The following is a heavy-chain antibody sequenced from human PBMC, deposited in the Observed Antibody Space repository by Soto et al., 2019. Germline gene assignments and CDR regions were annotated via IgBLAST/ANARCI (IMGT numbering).Heavy chain of an antibody. V-gene: IGHV4-34*01. CDR1: GGSFSGYY. Sequence: QVQLQQWGAGLLKPSETLSLTCAVYGGSFSGYYWSWIRQPPGKGLEWIGEINHSGSTNYNPSLTSRVTISVDTSKNQFSLKLSSVTAADTAVYYCARSGKRITMVRGVITLNWFDPWGQGTLVTVSS. D-gene: IGHD3-10*01. CDR3: ARSGKRITMVRGVITLNWFDP. J-gene: IGHJ5*02. CDR2: INHSGST.